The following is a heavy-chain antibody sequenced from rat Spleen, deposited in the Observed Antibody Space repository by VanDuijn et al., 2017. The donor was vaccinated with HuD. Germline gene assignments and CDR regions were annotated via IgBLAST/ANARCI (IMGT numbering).Heavy chain of an antibody. J-gene: IGHJ3*01. Sequence: EIQLQESGPGLVKPSQSLSLTCSVTGYTIPSGYDWSWIRKFPGNKMEWMGHINSAGSTNYNPSLKSRISITRDTSKNQFFLQVNSVTTEDTATYYCARSGYNNYRGWFAYWGQGTLVTVSS. CDR2: INSAGST. CDR3: ARSGYNNYRGWFAY. V-gene: IGHV3-3*01. D-gene: IGHD1-10*01. CDR1: GYTIPSGYD.